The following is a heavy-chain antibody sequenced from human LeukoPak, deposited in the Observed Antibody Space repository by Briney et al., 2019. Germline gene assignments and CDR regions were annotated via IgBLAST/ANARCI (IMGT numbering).Heavy chain of an antibody. CDR2: YDPEDDER. D-gene: IGHD3-10*01. Sequence: ASVKVSCKAFGHTLRDLSIHWVRHAPGKGLEWMGGYDPEDDERIYSEKFLGRVTLTEDTSTDTAYMELTSLTSDDTAVYYCSTETAGNYWGQGTLVTVSS. J-gene: IGHJ4*02. CDR3: STETAGNY. CDR1: GHTLRDLS. V-gene: IGHV1-24*01.